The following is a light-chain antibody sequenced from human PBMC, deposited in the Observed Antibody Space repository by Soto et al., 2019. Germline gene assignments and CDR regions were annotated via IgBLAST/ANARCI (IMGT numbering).Light chain of an antibody. CDR1: QSISSTY. J-gene: IGKJ1*01. Sequence: IVLTQSPGPLSLSPGERATLSCRASQSISSTYLAWYQQKPGQAPRLLLSGASTRAAGISARFRGSGSGTEFTLTISSLRSEDSAIYYCQQYFEWPPMTFGQGTKVDIK. V-gene: IGKV3-15*01. CDR3: QQYFEWPPMT. CDR2: GAS.